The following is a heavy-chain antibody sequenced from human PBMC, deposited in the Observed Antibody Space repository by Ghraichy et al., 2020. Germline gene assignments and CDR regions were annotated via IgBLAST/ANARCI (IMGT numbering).Heavy chain of an antibody. Sequence: GESLNISCAASEFTFSSYAMHWVRQAPGKGLEWVAFVSYDGSNMYYADSVKGRFTISRDNAKSTLYLQMNSLGAEDTAVYYCAREGPWVRGVITGFDYWGQGTLVTVSS. CDR2: VSYDGSNM. D-gene: IGHD3-10*01. J-gene: IGHJ4*02. CDR3: AREGPWVRGVITGFDY. CDR1: EFTFSSYA. V-gene: IGHV3-30*04.